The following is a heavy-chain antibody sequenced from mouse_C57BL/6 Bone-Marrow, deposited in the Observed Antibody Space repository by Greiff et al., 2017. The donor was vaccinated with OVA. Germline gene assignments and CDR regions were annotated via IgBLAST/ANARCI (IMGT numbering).Heavy chain of an antibody. D-gene: IGHD1-1*01. V-gene: IGHV1-53*01. CDR1: GYTFTSYW. CDR2: INPSNGGT. Sequence: QVQLQQPGTELVKPGASVKLSCKASGYTFTSYWMHWVKQRPGQGLEWIGNINPSNGGTNYNEKFKSKATLTVEKSSSTAYMQLSSLTSEDSAVYYCAVITTVVENFDYWGQGTTLTVSS. CDR3: AVITTVVENFDY. J-gene: IGHJ2*01.